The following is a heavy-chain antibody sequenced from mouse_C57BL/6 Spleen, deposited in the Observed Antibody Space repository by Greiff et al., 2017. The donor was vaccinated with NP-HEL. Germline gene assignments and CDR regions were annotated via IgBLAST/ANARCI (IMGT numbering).Heavy chain of an antibody. CDR3: ARGDYDESWFAY. CDR2: IYPGSGNT. D-gene: IGHD2-4*01. Sequence: VNLVESGAELVRPGASVKLSCKASGYTFTDYYINWVKQRPGQGLEWIARIYPGSGNTYYNEKFKGKATLTAEKSSSTAYMQLSSLTSEDSAVYFCARGDYDESWFAYWGQGTLVTVSA. V-gene: IGHV1-76*01. CDR1: GYTFTDYY. J-gene: IGHJ3*01.